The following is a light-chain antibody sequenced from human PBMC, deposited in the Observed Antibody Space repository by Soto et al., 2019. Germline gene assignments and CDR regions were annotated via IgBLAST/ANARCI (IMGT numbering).Light chain of an antibody. CDR1: QSAISN. CDR2: DAS. CDR3: HQYYKWPLT. V-gene: IGKV3-15*01. Sequence: EVVMTQSPATLSVSPGDRVTLSCRASQSAISNLAWYKQKPGQTPRLLSYDASTRATDIPARFSGSGSGTDFTLTISSLLSEDFEVYYCHQYYKWPLTFGGGTKVDIK. J-gene: IGKJ4*01.